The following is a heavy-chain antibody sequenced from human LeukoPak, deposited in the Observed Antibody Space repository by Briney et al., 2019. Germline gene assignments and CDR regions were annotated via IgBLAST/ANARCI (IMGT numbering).Heavy chain of an antibody. CDR2: IGSSVGSE. V-gene: IGHV3-11*01. CDR3: ARAAGWLDP. J-gene: IGHJ5*02. D-gene: IGHD6-13*01. CDR1: GFIFSDYY. Sequence: GGSLRLSCTASGFIFSDYYMSWIRQAPGKGLEWVSNIGSSVGSEYYADSVKGRFTISRDNAKRSLYLQMNSLRAEDTGVYYCARAAGWLDPWGQGTLVIVSS.